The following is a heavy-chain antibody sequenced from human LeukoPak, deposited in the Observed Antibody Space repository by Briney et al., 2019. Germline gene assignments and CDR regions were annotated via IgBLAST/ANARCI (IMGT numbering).Heavy chain of an antibody. CDR2: ISGDGGGT. D-gene: IGHD1-26*01. J-gene: IGHJ4*02. V-gene: IGHV3-43*02. CDR3: AKVFSGNYGLSDY. CDR1: GFTFDDYA. Sequence: GGSLRLSCAASGFTFDDYAMHWVRQPPGKGLEWVSLISGDGGGTYYADSVKGRFTISRDNSKNSLYLQMNSLRTEDTALYYCAKVFSGNYGLSDYWGQGTLVTVSS.